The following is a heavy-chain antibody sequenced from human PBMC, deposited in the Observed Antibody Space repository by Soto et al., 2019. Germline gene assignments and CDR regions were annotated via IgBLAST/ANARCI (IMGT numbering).Heavy chain of an antibody. Sequence: QVQLVQSGAAVKKPGASVKVSRKASGYTFTAYYLHWVRQAPGHGLEWLGWIDPNSGDTKYAQNFEGWVTMTRDTSINTAYLDLSRLKNDDTAVYYCARTPYYDFWSGYSFDYWGQGTLVSVPS. J-gene: IGHJ4*02. V-gene: IGHV1-2*04. CDR1: GYTFTAYY. CDR2: IDPNSGDT. CDR3: ARTPYYDFWSGYSFDY. D-gene: IGHD3-3*01.